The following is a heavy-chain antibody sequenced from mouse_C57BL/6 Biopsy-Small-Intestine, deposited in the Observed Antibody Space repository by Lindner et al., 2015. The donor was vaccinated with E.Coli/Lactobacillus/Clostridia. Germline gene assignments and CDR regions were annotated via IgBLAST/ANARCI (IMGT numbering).Heavy chain of an antibody. D-gene: IGHD4-1*01. CDR3: ARNWDWYLDV. V-gene: IGHV1-85*01. CDR1: GYTFTGYD. Sequence: LQESGPELVKPGASVRLSCKASGYTFTGYDLNWVKQRPGQGLEWIGWIYPRDGSTKYNEKFKGKATLTVDTSSSTAYMELHSLTSEDSAVYFCARNWDWYLDVWGTGTTVTVSS. CDR2: IYPRDGST. J-gene: IGHJ1*03.